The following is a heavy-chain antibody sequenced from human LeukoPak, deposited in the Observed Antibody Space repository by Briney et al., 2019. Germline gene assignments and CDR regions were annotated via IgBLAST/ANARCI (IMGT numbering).Heavy chain of an antibody. CDR2: IYSGGST. CDR1: GFTVSSDY. Sequence: GGSLRLSCAASGFTVSSDYMSWVRQAPGKGLEWVSVIYSGGSTYYADSVKGRFTISRDDSKNTLYLQMNSLRAEDTAVYYCARGGCGGDCYSYYYYYMDVWGKGTTVTISS. V-gene: IGHV3-53*01. D-gene: IGHD2-21*02. CDR3: ARGGCGGDCYSYYYYYMDV. J-gene: IGHJ6*03.